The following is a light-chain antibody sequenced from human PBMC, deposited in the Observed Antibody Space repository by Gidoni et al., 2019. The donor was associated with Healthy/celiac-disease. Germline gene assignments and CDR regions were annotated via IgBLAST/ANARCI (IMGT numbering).Light chain of an antibody. V-gene: IGKV3-11*01. CDR3: QQRSNWPPT. J-gene: IGKJ4*01. CDR2: DAS. CDR1: QSVSSY. Sequence: ESVFTQSPATLSLSPGERATLSCSASQSVSSYLAWYQQKPGQAPRLLIYDASNRATGIPARFSGSGSGTDFTLTISSLEPEDFAVYYCQQRSNWPPTFGGGTKVEIK.